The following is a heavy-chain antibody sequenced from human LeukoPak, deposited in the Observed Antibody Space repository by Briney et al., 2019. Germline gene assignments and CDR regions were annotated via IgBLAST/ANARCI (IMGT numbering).Heavy chain of an antibody. J-gene: IGHJ3*02. Sequence: SVKVSCKASGGTFSSYAISWVRQAPGQGLEWMGGIIPIFGTANYAQKFQGRVAITADESTSTAYMELSSLRSEDTAVYYCVSGGELRPDWGAFDIWGQGTMVTVSS. V-gene: IGHV1-69*13. CDR2: IIPIFGTA. CDR1: GGTFSSYA. D-gene: IGHD1-26*01. CDR3: VSGGELRPDWGAFDI.